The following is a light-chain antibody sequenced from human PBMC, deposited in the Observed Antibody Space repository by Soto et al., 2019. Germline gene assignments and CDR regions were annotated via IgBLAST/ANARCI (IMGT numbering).Light chain of an antibody. J-gene: IGLJ3*02. V-gene: IGLV2-14*01. CDR1: SSDVGGYKF. Sequence: QSVLTQPASVSASPGQSITISCTGTSSDVGGYKFVSWYQHHPGKAPKLMIYEVNNRPSVVSNRFSGSKSGNTASLTISGLQPEDEADYYCLSYTSANTRVFGGGTQLTVL. CDR3: LSYTSANTRV. CDR2: EVN.